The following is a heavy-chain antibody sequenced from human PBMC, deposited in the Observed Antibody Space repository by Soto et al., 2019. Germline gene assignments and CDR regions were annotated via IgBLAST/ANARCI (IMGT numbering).Heavy chain of an antibody. CDR3: AADPGIVVVPADPGDYYYYYGMDV. Sequence: SLKVSCKASGFTFTSSAVQWVRQARGQRLEWIGWIVVGSGNTNYAQKFQERVTITRDMSTSTAYMELSSLRSEDTAVYYRAADPGIVVVPADPGDYYYYYGMDVWGQGTTVTVSS. CDR1: GFTFTSSA. CDR2: IVVGSGNT. V-gene: IGHV1-58*01. J-gene: IGHJ6*02. D-gene: IGHD2-2*01.